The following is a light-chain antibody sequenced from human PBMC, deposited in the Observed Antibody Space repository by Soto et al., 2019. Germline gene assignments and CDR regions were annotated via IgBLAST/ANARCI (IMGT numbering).Light chain of an antibody. J-gene: IGLJ7*01. CDR3: CSYVGSSILM. V-gene: IGLV2-23*02. CDR2: EVN. CDR1: SSDVGLYNL. Sequence: QSALTQPASMSGSPGQSITISCTGTSSDVGLYNLVSWYQHLPGKAPKLIIYEVNERPSGISERFSGSKSGNTASLTISGLRDEDEADYYCCSYVGSSILMFGGGTQLTVL.